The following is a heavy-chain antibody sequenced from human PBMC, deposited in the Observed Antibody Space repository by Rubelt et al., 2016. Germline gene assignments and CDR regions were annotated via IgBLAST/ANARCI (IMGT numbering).Heavy chain of an antibody. Sequence: QLQLQESGPGLVKPSETLSLPCTVSGGSISSSSYYWGWIRQPPGKGLEWLGSIYYSGRTYYNPSLKSRVTISVETSKNQCSLKLSSVTAADTAVYYCARLPYSSSWYFDYWGQGTLVTVSS. D-gene: IGHD6-13*01. V-gene: IGHV4-39*01. CDR1: GGSISSSSYY. J-gene: IGHJ4*02. CDR2: IYYSGRT. CDR3: ARLPYSSSWYFDY.